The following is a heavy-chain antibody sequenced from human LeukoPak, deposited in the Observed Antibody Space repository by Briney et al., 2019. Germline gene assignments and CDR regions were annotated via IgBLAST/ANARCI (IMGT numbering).Heavy chain of an antibody. CDR2: HFASNK. V-gene: IGHV3-33*08. CDR1: GFTFSTYW. J-gene: IGHJ4*02. D-gene: IGHD2-2*01. CDR3: ARDLCSTTSCFDY. Sequence: GSLRLSCAASGFTFSTYWMSWVRQAPGKGLEWVAWHFASNKYYAESVRGRFTMSRDNSKSTLHLQMDSLRVEDTAVYYCARDLCSTTSCFDYWGQGTLVSVSS.